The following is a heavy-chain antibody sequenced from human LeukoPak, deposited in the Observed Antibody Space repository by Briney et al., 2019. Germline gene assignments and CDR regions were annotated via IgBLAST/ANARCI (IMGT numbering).Heavy chain of an antibody. D-gene: IGHD1-26*01. V-gene: IGHV3-21*01. J-gene: IGHJ4*02. CDR1: GFTFSSYI. CDR2: ISSSSSYI. CDR3: ARDFSGSYYDLDY. Sequence: GGSLRLSCAASGFTFSSYIMNWVRQAPGKGLEWVSSISSSSSYIYYADSVKGRFTISRGNAKDSLYLQMNSLRAEDTAVYYCARDFSGSYYDLDYWGRGTLVTVSS.